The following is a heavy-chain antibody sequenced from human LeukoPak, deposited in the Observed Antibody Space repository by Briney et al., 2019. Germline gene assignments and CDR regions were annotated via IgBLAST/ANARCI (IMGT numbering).Heavy chain of an antibody. J-gene: IGHJ3*02. CDR2: ISSSSSYI. CDR3: AITEVGATQGNAFDI. CDR1: GFTFSSYS. V-gene: IGHV3-21*01. Sequence: PGGSLRLFCAASGFTFSSYSMNWVRQAPGKGLEWVSSISSSSSYIYYADSVKGRFTISRDNAKNSLYLQMNSLRAEDTAVYYCAITEVGATQGNAFDIWGQGTMVTVSS. D-gene: IGHD1-26*01.